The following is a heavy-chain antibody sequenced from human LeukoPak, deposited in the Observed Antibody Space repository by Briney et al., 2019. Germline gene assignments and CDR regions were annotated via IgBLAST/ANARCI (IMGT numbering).Heavy chain of an antibody. CDR1: GGSISNYY. J-gene: IGHJ4*02. V-gene: IGHV4-4*07. CDR2: IYTSGSI. Sequence: PSETLSLTCTGSGGSISNYYWSWIRQPAGKGLEWIGRIYTSGSINYNPSLKSRVTMSVDTSKNQFSLTLSSVTAADTAVYYCARTPLRTQYFDYWGQGTLVTVSS. CDR3: ARTPLRTQYFDY. D-gene: IGHD5-12*01.